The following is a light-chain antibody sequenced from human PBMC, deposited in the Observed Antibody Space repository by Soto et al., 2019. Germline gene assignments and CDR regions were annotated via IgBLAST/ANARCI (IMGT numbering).Light chain of an antibody. Sequence: QSVLTQPPSVSGAPGQRVIISCTGSNSNIGAGYEVHWFQQLPGTAPKLLIYGNINRPSGVPDRFSGSKSGTSASLAITGLQPEDEADYYCQSYDSSLSVLYVFGTGTKV. V-gene: IGLV1-40*01. CDR2: GNI. J-gene: IGLJ1*01. CDR1: NSNIGAGYE. CDR3: QSYDSSLSVLYV.